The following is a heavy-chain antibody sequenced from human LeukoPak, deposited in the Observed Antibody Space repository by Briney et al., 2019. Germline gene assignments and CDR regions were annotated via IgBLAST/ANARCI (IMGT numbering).Heavy chain of an antibody. CDR3: GGGWYFFDY. CDR1: GFSFSSYG. J-gene: IGHJ4*02. D-gene: IGHD6-19*01. V-gene: IGHV3-30*03. CDR2: ISYDGGNK. Sequence: GRSLRLSCAASGFSFSSYGMHWVRQAPGKGLEWMAVISYDGGNKYYAESVKGRFTISRDNSKNTLYLQMNSLRAEDTAIYYCGGGWYFFDYWGQGTLVTVSS.